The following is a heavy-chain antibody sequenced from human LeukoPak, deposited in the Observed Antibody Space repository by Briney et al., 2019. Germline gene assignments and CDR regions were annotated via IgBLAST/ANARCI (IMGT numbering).Heavy chain of an antibody. Sequence: PSETLSLTCTVSGGPITTHYWSLIRQPARREVEWIGRVYNTGSTKYNPSLESRVTMSVDTSSNRFSLSLRSVTAADTAVYYCARDLLGDYGTFDIWGQGTMVTVSS. V-gene: IGHV4-4*07. CDR2: VYNTGST. D-gene: IGHD4-17*01. CDR3: ARDLLGDYGTFDI. CDR1: GGPITTHY. J-gene: IGHJ3*02.